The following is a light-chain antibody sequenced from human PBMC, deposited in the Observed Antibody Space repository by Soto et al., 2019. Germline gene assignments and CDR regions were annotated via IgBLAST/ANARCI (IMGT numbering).Light chain of an antibody. CDR3: QQSYSTPLT. CDR1: QSVSSN. CDR2: GAS. J-gene: IGKJ4*01. Sequence: EIVMTQSPATLSVSPGERATLSCRASQSVSSNLAWYQQKPGQAPRLLIYGASTRATGIPARFSGSGSGTEFTLTFSSLQPEDFATYYCQQSYSTPLTFGGGTKVEIK. V-gene: IGKV3-15*01.